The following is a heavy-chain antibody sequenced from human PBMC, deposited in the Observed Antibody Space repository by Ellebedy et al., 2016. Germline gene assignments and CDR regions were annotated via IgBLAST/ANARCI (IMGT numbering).Heavy chain of an antibody. V-gene: IGHV4-34*01. J-gene: IGHJ4*02. CDR2: ITHSGSS. D-gene: IGHD1-26*01. CDR1: GGSFSGYY. Sequence: GSLRLSCAVYGGSFSGYYWSWIRQPPGKGLEWIGEITHSGSSNYNPSLKSRVTISLDTSKNHFSLRLSSVTAADTALYFCARGSREFDYWGQGTLVTVSS. CDR3: ARGSREFDY.